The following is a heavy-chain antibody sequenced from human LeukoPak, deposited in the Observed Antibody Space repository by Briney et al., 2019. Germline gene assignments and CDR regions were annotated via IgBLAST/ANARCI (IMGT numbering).Heavy chain of an antibody. Sequence: SETLSLTCTVSGGSISSGSYYWSWIRQPAGKGLEWIGRIYTSGSTNYNPSLKSRVTISVDTSKNQFSLKLSSVTAADTAVYYCARARIEEPSVGGVYYFDYWGQGTLVTVSP. J-gene: IGHJ4*02. CDR2: IYTSGST. CDR1: GGSISSGSYY. V-gene: IGHV4-61*02. D-gene: IGHD6-13*01. CDR3: ARARIEEPSVGGVYYFDY.